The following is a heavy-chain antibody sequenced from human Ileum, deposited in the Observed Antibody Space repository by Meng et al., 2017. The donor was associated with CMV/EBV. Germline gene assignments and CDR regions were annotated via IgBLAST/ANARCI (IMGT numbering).Heavy chain of an antibody. CDR1: GFTFSSYW. J-gene: IGHJ4*02. Sequence: GGSLRLSCAASGFTFSSYWMHWVRQAPGKGLVWVSRINRDGSSASHADSVKGRFTVSRDNAKNTMYLQMNSLRAEDTAVYYCARDLRFLDHLADSWGQGMRVTVSS. CDR3: ARDLRFLDHLADS. V-gene: IGHV3-74*01. D-gene: IGHD3-3*01. CDR2: INRDGSSA.